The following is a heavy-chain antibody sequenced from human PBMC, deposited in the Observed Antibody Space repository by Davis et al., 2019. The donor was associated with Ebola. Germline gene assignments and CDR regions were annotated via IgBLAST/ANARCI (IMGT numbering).Heavy chain of an antibody. V-gene: IGHV1-2*04. J-gene: IGHJ3*02. CDR3: ARTVMTTVTTDAFDI. CDR1: GYTFTGYY. D-gene: IGHD4-17*01. Sequence: ALVKVSCKASGYTFTGYYMHWVRQAPGQGLEWMGWINPNSGGTNYAQKFQGWVTMTRDTSISTAYMELSRLRSDDTAVYYCARTVMTTVTTDAFDIWGQGTMVTVSS. CDR2: INPNSGGT.